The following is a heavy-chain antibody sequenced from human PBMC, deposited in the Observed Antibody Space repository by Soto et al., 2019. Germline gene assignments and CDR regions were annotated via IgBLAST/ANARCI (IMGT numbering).Heavy chain of an antibody. CDR2: INQDGSER. CDR1: GFTFSTCW. V-gene: IGHV3-7*01. J-gene: IGHJ4*02. D-gene: IGHD3-10*01. CDR3: VKDNRGSY. Sequence: PGGSLRLSCAASGFTFSTCWVMWVRQAPGKGLEWVANINQDGSERYYVDSVKGRFTISRDNAKNSLYLQMNSLRAEDTAVYYCVKDNRGSYWGQGTLVTVSS.